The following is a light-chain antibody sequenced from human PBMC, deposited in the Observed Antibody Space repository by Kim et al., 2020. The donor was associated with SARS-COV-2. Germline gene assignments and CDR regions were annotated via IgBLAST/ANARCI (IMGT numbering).Light chain of an antibody. CDR2: GAS. CDR1: QSVSNNY. J-gene: IGKJ2*01. Sequence: EIVLTQSPGTLSLSPGERATLSCRASQSVSNNYLAWYQQKPGQAPRIFIYGASTRATGVPDRFSGSASGKDFTLTISRLEPEDFAVYYCQQYGTSPPYTFGQGTKLEI. V-gene: IGKV3-20*01. CDR3: QQYGTSPPYT.